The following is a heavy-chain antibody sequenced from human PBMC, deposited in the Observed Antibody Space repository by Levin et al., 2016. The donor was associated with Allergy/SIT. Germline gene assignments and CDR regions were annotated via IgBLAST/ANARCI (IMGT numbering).Heavy chain of an antibody. CDR2: ISSSSSYI. D-gene: IGHD6-13*01. V-gene: IGHV3-21*01. CDR3: ARIIAAAGTFPDY. J-gene: IGHJ4*02. Sequence: WIRQPPGKGLEWVSSISSSSSYIYYADSVKGRFTISRDNAKNSLYLQMNSLRAEDTAVYYCARIIAAAGTFPDYWGQGTLVTVSS.